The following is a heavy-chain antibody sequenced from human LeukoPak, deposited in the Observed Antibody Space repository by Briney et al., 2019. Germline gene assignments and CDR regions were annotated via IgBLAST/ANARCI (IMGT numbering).Heavy chain of an antibody. CDR3: ARDRGDTPTIPRY. J-gene: IGHJ4*02. CDR1: GFTFSSYS. CDR2: ISSSSTTI. D-gene: IGHD2-21*02. Sequence: GGSLRLSCAASGFTFSSYSMNWVRQAPGKGLEWVSYISSSSTTIYYADSVKGRFTISRDDAKSSLYLQMNSLGAEDTAVYYCARDRGDTPTIPRYWGQGTLVTVSS. V-gene: IGHV3-48*01.